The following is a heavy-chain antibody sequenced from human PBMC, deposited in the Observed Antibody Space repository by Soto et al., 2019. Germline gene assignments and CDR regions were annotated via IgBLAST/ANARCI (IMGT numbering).Heavy chain of an antibody. CDR3: ASLAVAGAFFDY. CDR1: GGSISSSSYY. CDR2: IYYSGST. D-gene: IGHD6-19*01. Sequence: KPSETLSLTCTVSGGSISSSSYYWGWIRQPPGKGLEWIGSIYYSGSTYYNPSLKSRVTISVDTSKNQFSLKLSSVTAADTAVYYCASLAVAGAFFDYWGQGTLVTVSS. V-gene: IGHV4-39*01. J-gene: IGHJ4*02.